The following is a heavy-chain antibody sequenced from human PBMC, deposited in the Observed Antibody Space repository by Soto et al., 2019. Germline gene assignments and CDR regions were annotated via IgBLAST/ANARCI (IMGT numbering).Heavy chain of an antibody. D-gene: IGHD4-17*01. CDR1: GYTFTYLY. J-gene: IGHJ5*02. Sequence: SSVKFSCKAAGYTFTYLYLHWVRQAPGQALECMVWITPFNGNTNYXXKFHDRLXXTRDMSMITTXKKLSSLRSEDTAMYYRARGNGDYTSWFDPXX. CDR2: ITPFNGNT. V-gene: IGHV1-45*02. CDR3: ARGNGDYTSWFDP.